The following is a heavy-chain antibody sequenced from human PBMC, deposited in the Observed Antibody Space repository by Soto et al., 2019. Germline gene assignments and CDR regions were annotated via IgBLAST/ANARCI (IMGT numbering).Heavy chain of an antibody. CDR3: ARHADLYYFDY. Sequence: LETLSLTCTVSGGPISSSSYYWGWIRQPPGKGLEWIGSISYSGSTYYNPSLKSRVTISVDTSKNQFSLKLSSVTAADTAVYYCARHADLYYFDYWGQGTLVTVSS. CDR2: ISYSGST. J-gene: IGHJ4*02. V-gene: IGHV4-39*01. CDR1: GGPISSSSYY.